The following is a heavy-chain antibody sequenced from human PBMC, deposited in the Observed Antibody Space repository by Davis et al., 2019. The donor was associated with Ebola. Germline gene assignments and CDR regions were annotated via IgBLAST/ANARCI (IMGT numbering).Heavy chain of an antibody. CDR1: VITFSSYA. D-gene: IGHD3-10*01. CDR2: ISGSGGRT. Sequence: GGSLRLSCTDSVITFSSYAMTWVRQAPGKGLEWVSAISGSGGRTYYADSVKGRFTISRDNSKKTLYLQMNSLRAEDTAVYYCARAEVTMVRGASWFDPWGQGTLVTVSS. J-gene: IGHJ5*02. CDR3: ARAEVTMVRGASWFDP. V-gene: IGHV3-23*01.